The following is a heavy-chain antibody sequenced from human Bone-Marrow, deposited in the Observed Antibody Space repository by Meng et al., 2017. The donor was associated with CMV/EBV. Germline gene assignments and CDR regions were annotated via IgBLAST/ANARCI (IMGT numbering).Heavy chain of an antibody. CDR1: SGYA. Sequence: SGYAIRWVRQAPGQGLEWMGGIIPIFGTANYAQKFQGRVTITTDESTSTAYMELSSLRSEDTAVYYCARSTSLYCSSTSCHRPFDYWGQGTLVTVSS. CDR2: IIPIFGTA. J-gene: IGHJ4*02. CDR3: ARSTSLYCSSTSCHRPFDY. V-gene: IGHV1-69*05. D-gene: IGHD2-2*01.